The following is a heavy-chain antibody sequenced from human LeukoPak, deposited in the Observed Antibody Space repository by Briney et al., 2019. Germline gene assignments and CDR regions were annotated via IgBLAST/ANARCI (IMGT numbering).Heavy chain of an antibody. CDR1: GGSVRSGGYS. J-gene: IGHJ4*02. CDR2: IYHSGST. CDR3: ARARFSGYDY. D-gene: IGHD5-12*01. Sequence: SETLSLTCAVSGGSVRSGGYSWSWIRQPPGKGLEWIGYIYHSGSTYYTPSLKSRLTISVDRSKNQFSLKLSSVTAADTAVYYCARARFSGYDYWGQGTLVTVSS. V-gene: IGHV4-30-2*01.